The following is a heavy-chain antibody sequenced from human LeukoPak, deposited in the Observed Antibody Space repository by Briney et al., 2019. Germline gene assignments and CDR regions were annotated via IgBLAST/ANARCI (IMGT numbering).Heavy chain of an antibody. CDR1: GFTFSSYA. CDR3: SRLRGYSYGYADY. J-gene: IGHJ4*02. CDR2: ISSSGSTI. V-gene: IGHV3-48*04. D-gene: IGHD5-18*01. Sequence: GGSLRLSCAASGFTFSSYAMSWVRQAPGKGLEWVSYISSSGSTIYYADSVKGRFTISRDNAKNSPYLQMNSLRAEDTAVYYCSRLRGYSYGYADYWGQGTLVAVSS.